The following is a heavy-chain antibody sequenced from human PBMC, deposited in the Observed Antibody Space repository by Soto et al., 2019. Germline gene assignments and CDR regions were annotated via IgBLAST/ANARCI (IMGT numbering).Heavy chain of an antibody. V-gene: IGHV4-59*08. D-gene: IGHD3-10*01. CDR3: ARQGFGPLHGLVDV. CDR1: GGSISSYY. J-gene: IGHJ6*02. Sequence: QVQLQESGPGLVKPSETLSLSCTVSGGSISSYYWSWFRQSPGKRMEWIGYVHHSWGSSYNPSLQSRVAISLDASKSQFSLTVTSVPATDTAVYYCARQGFGPLHGLVDVWGQGTTVTVSS. CDR2: VHHSWGS.